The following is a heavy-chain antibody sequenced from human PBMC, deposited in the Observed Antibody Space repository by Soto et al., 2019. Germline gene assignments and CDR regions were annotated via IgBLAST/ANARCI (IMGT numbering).Heavy chain of an antibody. Sequence: GGSLRLSCAASGFTFSDYAMSWVRQAPGQGLKLVSGISGSGATTFYADSVKHRFTISRENARNSMFLQMNSVTVGDTAVYYCARAYTGRLPRRADYYYALDVWGQGIMVTVSS. CDR1: GFTFSDYA. J-gene: IGHJ6*01. CDR3: ARAYTGRLPRRADYYYALDV. V-gene: IGHV3-23*01. CDR2: ISGSGATT. D-gene: IGHD2-15*01.